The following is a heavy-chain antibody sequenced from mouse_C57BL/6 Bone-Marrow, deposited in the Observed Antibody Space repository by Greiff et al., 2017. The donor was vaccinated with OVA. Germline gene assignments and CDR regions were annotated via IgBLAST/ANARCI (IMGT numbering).Heavy chain of an antibody. CDR1: GFSFTGYY. Sequence: EVKLLESGPDLVKPGASVKISCTASGFSFTGYYMTWVQQTPEKSLEWIGTINPSTGGTSYNEKFKAKVTLTVDKSSSTAYMQLKSLTSEGAAVYYCTLYDGSWFDYWGQGTLVTVSA. CDR2: INPSTGGT. V-gene: IGHV1-42*01. CDR3: TLYDGSWFDY. J-gene: IGHJ3*01. D-gene: IGHD2-12*01.